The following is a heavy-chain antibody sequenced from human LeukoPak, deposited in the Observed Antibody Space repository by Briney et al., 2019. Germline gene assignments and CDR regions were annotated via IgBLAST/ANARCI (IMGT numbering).Heavy chain of an antibody. CDR1: GYTLTELS. J-gene: IGHJ4*02. D-gene: IGHD1-26*01. V-gene: IGHV1-24*01. CDR2: FDPEDGET. Sequence: GASVKVSCKVSGYTLTELSMHWVQQAPGKGLEWMGGFDPEDGETIYAQKFQGRVTMTEDTSTDTAYMELSSLRSEDTAVYYCATPTRKEWELPYYFDYWGQGTLVTVSS. CDR3: ATPTRKEWELPYYFDY.